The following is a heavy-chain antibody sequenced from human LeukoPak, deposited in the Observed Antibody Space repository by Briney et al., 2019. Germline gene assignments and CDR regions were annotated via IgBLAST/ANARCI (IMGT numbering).Heavy chain of an antibody. J-gene: IGHJ4*02. CDR2: IYTSGST. D-gene: IGHD5/OR15-5a*01. Sequence: SETLSLTCTVSGGSISSGSYYWSWIRQPAGKGLEWIGRIYTSGSTNYNPSLKSRVTISVDTSKNQFSLKLSSVTAAGTAVYYCARSTWGYYFDYWGQGTLVTVSS. CDR1: GGSISSGSYY. V-gene: IGHV4-61*02. CDR3: ARSTWGYYFDY.